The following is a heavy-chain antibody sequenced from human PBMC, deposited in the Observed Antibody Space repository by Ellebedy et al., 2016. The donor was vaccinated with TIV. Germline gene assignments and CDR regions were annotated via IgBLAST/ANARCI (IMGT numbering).Heavy chain of an antibody. V-gene: IGHV4-4*02. CDR3: ARVVIDLLWFGELSYYYGMDV. Sequence: SETLSLTXAVSGGSISSSNWWSWVRPPPGKGLEWIGEIYHSGSTNYNPSLKSRVTISVDKSKNQFSLKLSSVTAADTAVYYCARVVIDLLWFGELSYYYGMDVWGQGTTVTVSS. D-gene: IGHD3-10*01. CDR2: IYHSGST. CDR1: GGSISSSNW. J-gene: IGHJ6*02.